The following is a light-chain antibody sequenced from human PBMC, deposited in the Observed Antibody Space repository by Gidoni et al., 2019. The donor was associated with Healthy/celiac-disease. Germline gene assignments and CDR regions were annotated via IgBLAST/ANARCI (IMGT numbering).Light chain of an antibody. CDR1: SSNIGSNY. Sequence: QSVLTQPPSASGTPRQRVTISCSGSSSNIGSNYVYWYQQLPGTAPKLLIYRNNQRPSGVPDRFSGSKSGTSASLAISGLRSEDEADYYCAAWDDSLSLYVFGTGTKVTVL. V-gene: IGLV1-47*01. CDR2: RNN. CDR3: AAWDDSLSLYV. J-gene: IGLJ1*01.